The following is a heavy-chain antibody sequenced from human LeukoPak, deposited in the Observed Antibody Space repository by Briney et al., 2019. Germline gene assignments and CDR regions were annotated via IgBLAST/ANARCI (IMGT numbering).Heavy chain of an antibody. CDR1: GYTFTTYY. Sequence: GASVKVSCKASGYTFTTYYMHWVRQAPGQGLEWMGWINPDNGATRYPLKFQGRVTMTRDTSITTVYMELSRLRSDDTAVYYCARGDSVGLYYYYGMDVWGQGTTVTVSS. V-gene: IGHV1-2*02. CDR3: ARGDSVGLYYYYGMDV. J-gene: IGHJ6*02. D-gene: IGHD1-26*01. CDR2: INPDNGAT.